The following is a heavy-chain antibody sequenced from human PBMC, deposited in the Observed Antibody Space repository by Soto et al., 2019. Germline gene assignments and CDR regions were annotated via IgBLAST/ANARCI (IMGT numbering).Heavy chain of an antibody. D-gene: IGHD6-19*01. J-gene: IGHJ6*04. Sequence: GGSLRLSCAASGFTVSSNYMSWVRQAPGKGLEWVSVIYSRGSTYYADSVKGRFTISRDNSKNTVYLQMNSLRAEDTAVYYCARDSSGWPSYYYGMDVWGKAITVTVSS. CDR1: GFTVSSNY. CDR3: ARDSSGWPSYYYGMDV. V-gene: IGHV3-53*01. CDR2: IYSRGST.